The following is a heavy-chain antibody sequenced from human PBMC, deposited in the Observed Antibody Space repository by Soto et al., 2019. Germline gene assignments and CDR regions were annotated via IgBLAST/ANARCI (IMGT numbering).Heavy chain of an antibody. CDR1: GGSLSTSNW. Sequence: QVQLQESGPGLVKPSGTLSLTCAVPGGSLSTSNWWSWVRQPPGKGLEWIGEVYRIGSTNYNPSLESRLTITVDKSKNQFSLKLTSVTAADTAVYYWARARATIAAAAIFDCWGQGTLVTVSS. J-gene: IGHJ4*02. V-gene: IGHV4-4*02. CDR2: VYRIGST. CDR3: ARARATIAAAAIFDC. D-gene: IGHD6-13*01.